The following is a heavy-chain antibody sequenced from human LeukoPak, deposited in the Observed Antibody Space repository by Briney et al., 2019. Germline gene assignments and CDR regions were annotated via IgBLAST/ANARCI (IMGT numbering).Heavy chain of an antibody. J-gene: IGHJ4*02. CDR1: GGSISSYY. CDR3: ARAHVSGYSDY. CDR2: IYYSGST. D-gene: IGHD2-15*01. V-gene: IGHV4-59*01. Sequence: SETLSLTCTVSGGSISSYYWSWIRQPPGKGLEWIGYIYYSGSTNYNPSPKSRVTISVDTSKNQFSLKLSSVTAADTAVYYCARAHVSGYSDYWGQGTLVTVSS.